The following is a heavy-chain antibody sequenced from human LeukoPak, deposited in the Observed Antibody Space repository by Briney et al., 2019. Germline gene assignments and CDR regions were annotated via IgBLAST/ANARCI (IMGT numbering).Heavy chain of an antibody. D-gene: IGHD6-19*01. J-gene: IGHJ4*02. CDR2: IWADGSNK. CDR1: GFIFSCCG. Sequence: GGSLRLSCAASGFIFSCCGLHWVRQAPGKGLEWVAVIWADGSNKYYADSVKGRFTISRDNSKNTLYLQMNSLRAEDTAVYYCAREATLFRKQWLAYWGQGSLVTVSS. V-gene: IGHV3-33*01. CDR3: AREATLFRKQWLAY.